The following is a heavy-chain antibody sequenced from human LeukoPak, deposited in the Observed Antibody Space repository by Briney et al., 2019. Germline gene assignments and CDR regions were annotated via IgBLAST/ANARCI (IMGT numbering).Heavy chain of an antibody. CDR3: ADLRGIVDY. J-gene: IGHJ4*02. V-gene: IGHV4-39*01. CDR2: IYYSGST. Sequence: SETLSLTCTVSGGSISSSSYYWGWIRQPPGTGLERIGSIYYSGSTYYNPSLKSRVTISVDTSKSQFSLKLSSVTAADTAVYYCADLRGIVDYWGQGTLVTVSS. D-gene: IGHD3-16*01. CDR1: GGSISSSSYY.